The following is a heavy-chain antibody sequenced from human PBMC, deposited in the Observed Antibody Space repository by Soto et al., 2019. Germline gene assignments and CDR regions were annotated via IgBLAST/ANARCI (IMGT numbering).Heavy chain of an antibody. CDR2: IYHSGST. D-gene: IGHD2-8*01. CDR1: GGSITNIATS. Sequence: QLQLQESGSRLLRPSQTLSLTCAVSGGSITNIATSWTWLRQPPGKGLEWIGYIYHSGSTYYNPSRKSRVAISVDKSNNQSSLNLSSVTAAETAVYYCARDVGASCTDFVCSDSGGLDVWGHGTTVTVSS. V-gene: IGHV4-30-2*01. CDR3: ARDVGASCTDFVCSDSGGLDV. J-gene: IGHJ6*02.